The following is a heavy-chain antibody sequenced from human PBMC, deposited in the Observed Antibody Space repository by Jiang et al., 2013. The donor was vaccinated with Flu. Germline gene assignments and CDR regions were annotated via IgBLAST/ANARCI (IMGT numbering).Heavy chain of an antibody. Sequence: KVSCKASGYTFTSYDINWVRQATGQGLEWMGWMNPNSGNTGYAQKFQGRVTMTRNTSISTAYMELSSLRSEDTAVYYCARDRNGGNTYYYYYGMDVWGQGTTVTVSS. J-gene: IGHJ6*02. CDR2: MNPNSGNT. CDR1: GYTFTSYD. V-gene: IGHV1-8*01. D-gene: IGHD4-23*01. CDR3: ARDRNGGNTYYYYYGMDV.